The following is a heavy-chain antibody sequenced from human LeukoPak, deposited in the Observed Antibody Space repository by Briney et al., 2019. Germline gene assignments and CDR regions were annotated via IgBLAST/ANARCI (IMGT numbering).Heavy chain of an antibody. CDR3: ARESPGY. CDR1: GGSVTSGNYY. Sequence: SQTLSLTCTVSGGSVTSGNYYWNWIRQPAGKGLEWIGRIYTNGGASYNPSLKSRVTISIDASKNQFSLKLSSVTAADTAVYYCARESPGYWGQGILVTVSS. CDR2: IYTNGGA. V-gene: IGHV4-61*02. J-gene: IGHJ4*02.